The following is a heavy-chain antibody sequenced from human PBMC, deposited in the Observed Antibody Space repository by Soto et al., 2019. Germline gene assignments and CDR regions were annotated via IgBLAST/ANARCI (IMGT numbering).Heavy chain of an antibody. Sequence: GGSLRLSCAASGFTVSSNYMSWVRQAPGKGLEWVSVIYSGGSTYYADSVKGRFTISRDNSKNTLYLQMNSLRAEDTAVYYCERVKEGDGSNSFYFDYWGQGTLVTVSS. CDR3: ERVKEGDGSNSFYFDY. D-gene: IGHD1-26*01. V-gene: IGHV3-53*01. J-gene: IGHJ4*02. CDR2: IYSGGST. CDR1: GFTVSSNY.